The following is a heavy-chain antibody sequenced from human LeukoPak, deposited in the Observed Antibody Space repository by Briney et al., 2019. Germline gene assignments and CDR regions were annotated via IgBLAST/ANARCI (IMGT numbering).Heavy chain of an antibody. J-gene: IGHJ6*02. CDR1: GGSISSYY. CDR2: INHSGST. D-gene: IGHD1-26*01. Sequence: SETLSLTCTVSGGSISSYYWSWIRQPPGKGLEWIGEINHSGSTNYNPSLKSRVTISVDTSKNQFSLKLSSVTAADTAVYYCARYRIGYYYYYGMDVWGQGTTVTVSS. CDR3: ARYRIGYYYYYGMDV. V-gene: IGHV4-34*01.